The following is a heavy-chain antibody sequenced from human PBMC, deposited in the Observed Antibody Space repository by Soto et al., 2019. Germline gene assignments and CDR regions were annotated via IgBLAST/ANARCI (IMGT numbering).Heavy chain of an antibody. CDR1: GYTFTGYY. V-gene: IGHV1-2*02. J-gene: IGHJ4*02. CDR3: VTGDHLVR. Sequence: ASVKVSCKTSGYTFTGYYLNWVRQAPGRGLEWVGWINPKTGDTNNAQKFQGRVTMTTDTSISTGYMELSGLKSDDTAVYYCVTGDHLVRWGQGTRVTVS. CDR2: INPKTGDT. D-gene: IGHD6-6*01.